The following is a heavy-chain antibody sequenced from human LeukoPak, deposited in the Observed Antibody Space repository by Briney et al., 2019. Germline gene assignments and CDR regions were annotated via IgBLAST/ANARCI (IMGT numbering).Heavy chain of an antibody. V-gene: IGHV3-30*02. CDR3: AKAPGYYDSSGYPNDYFDY. D-gene: IGHD3-22*01. Sequence: PGGSLRLSCAASGFTFSSYGMHWVRQAPGKGLEWLAFIRYDGSNKYYADSVKGRFTISRDNSKNTLYLQMNSLRAEDAAVYYCAKAPGYYDSSGYPNDYFDYWGQGTLVTVSS. J-gene: IGHJ4*02. CDR1: GFTFSSYG. CDR2: IRYDGSNK.